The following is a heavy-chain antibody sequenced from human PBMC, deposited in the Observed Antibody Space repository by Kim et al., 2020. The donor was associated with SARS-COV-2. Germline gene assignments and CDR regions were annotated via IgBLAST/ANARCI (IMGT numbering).Heavy chain of an antibody. V-gene: IGHV1-69*13. J-gene: IGHJ6*02. D-gene: IGHD5-18*01. CDR2: IIPIFGTA. CDR1: GGTFSSYA. CDR3: ARRDTAMARTYYYYGMDV. Sequence: SVKVSCKASGGTFSSYAISWVRQAPGQGLEWMGGIIPIFGTANYAQKFQGRVTITADESTSTAYMELSSLRSEDTAVYYCARRDTAMARTYYYYGMDVWGQGTTVTVSS.